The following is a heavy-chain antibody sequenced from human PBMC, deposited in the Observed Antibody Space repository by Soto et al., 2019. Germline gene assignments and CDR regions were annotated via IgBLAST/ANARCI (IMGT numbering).Heavy chain of an antibody. D-gene: IGHD3-9*01. CDR1: GFTFSNYA. CDR2: IGDSASST. CDR3: AKDRGLVALEYLQY. V-gene: IGHV3-23*01. Sequence: DVQLLESGGGFVQPGGSLRLSCAASGFTFSNYAMTWVRQAPGTGPEWVSTIGDSASSTYYADSVKGRFIISRDNSKNPLYLQVNSLSAEDTAVYFCAKDRGLVALEYLQYCGQGTLVTFSS. J-gene: IGHJ1*01.